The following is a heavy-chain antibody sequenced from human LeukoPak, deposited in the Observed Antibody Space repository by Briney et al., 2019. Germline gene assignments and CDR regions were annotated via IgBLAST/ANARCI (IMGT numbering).Heavy chain of an antibody. D-gene: IGHD3-16*01. Sequence: SETLSLTCTVSGGSISSYYWSWIRQIPGKGLEWIGYRYYSGSAYYNPSLKSRVIISVDTSTNQFSLELTSVTAADTGLYYYGREGYGYDGMDVWGQGTTVTVSS. CDR1: GGSISSYY. V-gene: IGHV4-59*01. CDR2: RYYSGSA. J-gene: IGHJ6*02. CDR3: GREGYGYDGMDV.